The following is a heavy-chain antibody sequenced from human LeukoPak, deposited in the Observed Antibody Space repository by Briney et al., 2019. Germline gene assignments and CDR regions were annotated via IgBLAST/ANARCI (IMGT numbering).Heavy chain of an antibody. CDR3: ARDMYTSSWYDVTWFDP. V-gene: IGHV3-48*02. CDR2: ISRSSSTI. CDR1: GFTFSSYS. D-gene: IGHD6-13*01. J-gene: IGHJ5*02. Sequence: GGSLRLSCAASGFTFSSYSMNWVRQAPGKGLEWVSYISRSSSTIYYADSVKGRFTISRDNAKNSLYLQMNSLRDEDTAVYYCARDMYTSSWYDVTWFDPWGQGTLVTVSS.